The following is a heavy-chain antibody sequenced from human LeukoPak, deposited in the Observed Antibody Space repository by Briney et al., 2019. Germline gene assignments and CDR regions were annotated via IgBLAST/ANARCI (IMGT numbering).Heavy chain of an antibody. Sequence: GASVKVSCKASGYTFTSYDINWVRQATGQGLEWMGIINPSGGSTSYAQKFQGRVTMTRDMSTSTVYMELSSLRSEDTAVYYCARDPWMYSSSYSLDYWGQGTLVTVSS. J-gene: IGHJ4*02. V-gene: IGHV1-46*01. CDR2: INPSGGST. CDR1: GYTFTSYD. D-gene: IGHD6-13*01. CDR3: ARDPWMYSSSYSLDY.